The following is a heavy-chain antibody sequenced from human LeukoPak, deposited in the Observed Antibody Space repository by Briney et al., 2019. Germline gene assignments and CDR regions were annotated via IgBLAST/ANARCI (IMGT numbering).Heavy chain of an antibody. D-gene: IGHD4-17*01. CDR1: GFTFSSSA. CDR3: VKAREVYGDSVHDD. CDR2: ISGSGGTT. Sequence: PGGSLRLSCAASGFTFSSSAMSWVRQVPGKGLEWVSVISGSGGTTHYADSVKGRFTISRDNSKNTLFLQMNSLRAEDTAVYNCVKAREVYGDSVHDDWGQGTLVTVSS. V-gene: IGHV3-23*01. J-gene: IGHJ4*02.